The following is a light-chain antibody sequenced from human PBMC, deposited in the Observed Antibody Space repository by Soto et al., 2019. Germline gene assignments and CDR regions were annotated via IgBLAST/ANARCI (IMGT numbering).Light chain of an antibody. CDR1: QSVASK. V-gene: IGKV3-15*01. J-gene: IGKJ5*01. CDR3: KQYNHWPPIT. Sequence: EIVMTQSPATLSLSPGERATLSCRASQSVASKLAWHQQKPGQAPRLLIYDASTRPTGTPARFIGSGSGTEFTLTITILQSEDFAVYYCKQYNHWPPITFGQGTRLDIK. CDR2: DAS.